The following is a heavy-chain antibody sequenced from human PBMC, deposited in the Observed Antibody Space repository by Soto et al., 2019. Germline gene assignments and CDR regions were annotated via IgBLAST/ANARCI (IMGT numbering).Heavy chain of an antibody. CDR2: IKQDGSEK. D-gene: IGHD2-21*01. CDR3: ERDPYCGGECYPY. V-gene: IGHV3-7*03. J-gene: IGHJ4*02. Sequence: GGSLRLSCAASGFTFSSYWMSWVRQAPGKGLEWVANIKQDGSEKYYVDSVKGRFTISRDNAKNSLYLQMNSLRAEDTAVYYCERDPYCGGECYPYWGQGTLVTVSS. CDR1: GFTFSSYW.